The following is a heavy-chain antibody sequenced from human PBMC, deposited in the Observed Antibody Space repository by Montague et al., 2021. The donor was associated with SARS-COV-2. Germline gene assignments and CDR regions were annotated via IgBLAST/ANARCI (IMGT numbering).Heavy chain of an antibody. CDR3: ANFRRTQLLFGTLYYGMDV. CDR1: GGSSSSDN. CDR2: SSYSGST. V-gene: IGHV4-59*01. D-gene: IGHD2-2*01. Sequence: SETLSLTCTGAGGSSSSDNWRWIRQPPGRGLQWIGYSSYSGSTNYNPSLKSRVTISVDTSKNHFTLRLSSVTAADTAVYYCANFRRTQLLFGTLYYGMDVWGQGTTVTVSS. J-gene: IGHJ6*02.